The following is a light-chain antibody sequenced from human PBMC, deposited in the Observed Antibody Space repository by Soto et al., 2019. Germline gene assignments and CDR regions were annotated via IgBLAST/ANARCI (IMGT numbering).Light chain of an antibody. CDR3: QHYGSSPPLT. J-gene: IGKJ4*01. CDR1: QSVSNY. CDR2: DVS. Sequence: EIVLTQSPGTLSLSRGERATLSCRASQSVSNYLIWYQQKPGQAPRLLIYDVSNRATGIPDRFSGSGSGTDFTLTITRLEPEDFAVYYCQHYGSSPPLTFGGGTKVDI. V-gene: IGKV3-20*01.